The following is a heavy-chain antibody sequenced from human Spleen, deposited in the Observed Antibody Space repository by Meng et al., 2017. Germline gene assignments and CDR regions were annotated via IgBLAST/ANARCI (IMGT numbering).Heavy chain of an antibody. J-gene: IGHJ4*02. V-gene: IGHV3-11*01. CDR2: IGSSGSPI. D-gene: IGHD3-10*01. CDR3: AKGSEWFGALLDY. Sequence: GGSLRLSCAASGFSFSDHYMNWIRRVPGKGLEWISYIGSSGSPIYYADSVKGRFTISRDNAKNTLYLQMNSLRAEDTAVYYCAKGSEWFGALLDYWGQGTLVTVSS. CDR1: GFSFSDHY.